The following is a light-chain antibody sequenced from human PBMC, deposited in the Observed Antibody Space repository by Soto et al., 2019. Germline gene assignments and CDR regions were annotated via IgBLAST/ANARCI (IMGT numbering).Light chain of an antibody. CDR3: CSYAGKYIWL. CDR2: DVN. J-gene: IGLJ3*02. CDR1: SSDVGSYNY. Sequence: QSALTQPRSVSGSPGQSVTISCIGSSSDVGSYNYVSWYQRHPGKGPKLIIHDVNRRPSGVPDRFSGSKSGNTASLTISGLQSDDAADYYCCSYAGKYIWLFGGGTKLTVL. V-gene: IGLV2-11*01.